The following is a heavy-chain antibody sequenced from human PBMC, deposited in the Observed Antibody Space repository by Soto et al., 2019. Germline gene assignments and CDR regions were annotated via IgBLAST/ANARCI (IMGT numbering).Heavy chain of an antibody. CDR2: IIPLLAIA. J-gene: IGHJ6*04. V-gene: IGHV1-69*02. Sequence: QVQLVQSGAEVKKPGSSVKVSCKASGGTFSSYTISWVRQAPGQGLEWMGRIIPLLAIANYAQKFQGRATITADKSTSTADIELSSLRSDNTAVYYCASSEGYCSSTSCFRPGDVCVKGTTVTVSS. D-gene: IGHD2-2*01. CDR1: GGTFSSYT. CDR3: ASSEGYCSSTSCFRPGDV.